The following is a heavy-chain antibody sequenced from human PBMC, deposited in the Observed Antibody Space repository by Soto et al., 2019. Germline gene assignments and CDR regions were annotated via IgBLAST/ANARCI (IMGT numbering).Heavy chain of an antibody. J-gene: IGHJ4*02. CDR1: GFTVGSAY. V-gene: IGHV3-66*01. CDR2: IYSGGNT. CDR3: ARDPWVGDIGDY. D-gene: IGHD4-17*01. Sequence: DVQLVESGGGLVLRGESLRLSCAASGFTVGSAYMSWVHQAPGKGLEWVAGIYSGGNTYYADSVKGRFTISRDTSKNRLYLQMNCLRAEDAAIYYCARDPWVGDIGDYWGQGTLVTVSS.